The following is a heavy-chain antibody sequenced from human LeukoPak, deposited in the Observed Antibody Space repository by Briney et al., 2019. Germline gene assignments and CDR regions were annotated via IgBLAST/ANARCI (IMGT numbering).Heavy chain of an antibody. Sequence: PGGSLRLSCAASGXTFSTYWLHWVRQAPGKGLVWVVRVNSDGRRTSYAESVQGRFGMTRDHAKNTVYLQMNSLRVEDTAVYFCARDIWGDRDGFFEYWGQGTLVTVSS. J-gene: IGHJ4*02. CDR2: VNSDGRRT. CDR1: GXTFSTYW. V-gene: IGHV3-74*01. D-gene: IGHD5-24*01. CDR3: ARDIWGDRDGFFEY.